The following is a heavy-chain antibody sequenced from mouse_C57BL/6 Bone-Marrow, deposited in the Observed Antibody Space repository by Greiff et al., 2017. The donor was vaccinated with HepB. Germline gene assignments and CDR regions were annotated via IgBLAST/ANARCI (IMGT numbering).Heavy chain of an antibody. CDR1: GFTFSDYY. CDR3: ARQVDYDVYAMDD. D-gene: IGHD2-4*01. Sequence: DVMLVESGGGLVQPGGSLKLSCAASGFTFSDYYMYWVRQTPEKRLEWVAYISNGGGSTYYPDTVKGRFTISRDNAKNTLYLQMSRLKSEDTAMYDCARQVDYDVYAMDDWGQGTSVTVSS. V-gene: IGHV5-12*01. J-gene: IGHJ4*01. CDR2: ISNGGGST.